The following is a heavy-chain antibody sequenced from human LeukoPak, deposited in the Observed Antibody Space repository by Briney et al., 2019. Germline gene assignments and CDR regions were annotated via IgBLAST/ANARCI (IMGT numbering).Heavy chain of an antibody. D-gene: IGHD3-9*01. Sequence: ASVKVSCKASGYTFISYYMHWVRQAPGQGLEWMGIINPSGGSTSYAQKFQGRVTMTRDTSISAAYMVLSRLRSDDTAVYYCARSAGFSHFDYWGQGTLVTVSS. V-gene: IGHV1-46*01. J-gene: IGHJ4*02. CDR1: GYTFISYY. CDR2: INPSGGST. CDR3: ARSAGFSHFDY.